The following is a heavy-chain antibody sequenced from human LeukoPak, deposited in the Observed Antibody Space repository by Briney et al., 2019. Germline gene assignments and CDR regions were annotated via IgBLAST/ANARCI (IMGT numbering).Heavy chain of an antibody. V-gene: IGHV3-23*01. CDR2: ISGSGSTI. J-gene: IGHJ4*02. Sequence: PEGSLRLSCAASGFTFSSYAMSWVRQAPGKGLEWVSAISGSGSTIYYADSVKGRFTISRDNAKNSLYLQMNSLRAEDTAVYYCARDVAATLLYFDYWGQGTLVTVSS. CDR3: ARDVAATLLYFDY. CDR1: GFTFSSYA. D-gene: IGHD1-26*01.